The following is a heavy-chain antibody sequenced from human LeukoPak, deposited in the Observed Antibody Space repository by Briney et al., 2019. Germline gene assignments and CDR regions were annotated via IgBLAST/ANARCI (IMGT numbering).Heavy chain of an antibody. J-gene: IGHJ4*02. CDR2: ISSSGSTI. Sequence: GGSLRLSCAASGFTVSSNYMSWIRQAPGKGLEWVSYISSSGSTIYYADSVKGRFTISRDNAKNSLYPQMNSLRAEDTAVYYCAREIGGSYYEDYFDYWGQGTLVTVSS. D-gene: IGHD1-26*01. CDR1: GFTVSSNY. CDR3: AREIGGSYYEDYFDY. V-gene: IGHV3-11*04.